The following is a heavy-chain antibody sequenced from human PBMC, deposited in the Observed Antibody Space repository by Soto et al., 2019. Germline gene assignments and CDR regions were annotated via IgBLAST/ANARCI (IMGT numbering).Heavy chain of an antibody. CDR2: IYPGDSDT. CDR3: ARTSAAGKYYYGMDV. D-gene: IGHD6-13*01. V-gene: IGHV5-51*01. J-gene: IGHJ6*02. Sequence: PGESLKISCKGSGFSFTSYWIGWVRQMPGKGLEWMGIIYPGDSDTRYSPSFQGQVTISADKSISTAYLQWSSLKASDTAMYYCARTSAAGKYYYGMDVWGQGTTVTVSS. CDR1: GFSFTSYW.